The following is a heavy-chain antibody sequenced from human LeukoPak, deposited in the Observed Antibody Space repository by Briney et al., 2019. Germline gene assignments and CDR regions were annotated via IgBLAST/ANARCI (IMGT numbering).Heavy chain of an antibody. Sequence: SGTLSLTCTVSGGSLSSYYWSWIRQPPGKGLEWIGFVYYSGTTYYNPSLKSRVTISVDMSTNQFSLKMYSVSAADTALYYCARVGATTRSFDYWGQGALVTVSS. D-gene: IGHD1-26*01. CDR2: VYYSGTT. J-gene: IGHJ4*02. V-gene: IGHV4-59*01. CDR1: GGSLSSYY. CDR3: ARVGATTRSFDY.